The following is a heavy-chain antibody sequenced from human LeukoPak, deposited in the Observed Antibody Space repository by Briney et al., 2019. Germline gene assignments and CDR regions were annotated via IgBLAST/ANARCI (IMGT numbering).Heavy chain of an antibody. Sequence: GGSLRLSCAASGFTFSSYDMNWVRQAPGKGLEWVSGISGSGGSTYSVDSVKGRFTVSRDNSKNTLYLQMNSLRAEDTAVYYCARTKPQQFDILSWGQGTLVTVSS. D-gene: IGHD3-9*01. CDR3: ARTKPQQFDILS. J-gene: IGHJ4*02. V-gene: IGHV3-23*01. CDR2: ISGSGGST. CDR1: GFTFSSYD.